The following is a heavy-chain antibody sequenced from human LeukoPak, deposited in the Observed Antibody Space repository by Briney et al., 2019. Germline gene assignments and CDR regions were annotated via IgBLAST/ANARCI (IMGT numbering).Heavy chain of an antibody. J-gene: IGHJ6*02. CDR1: GGSISGTDLY. CDR3: EKDSHLDV. D-gene: IGHD2-15*01. Sequence: SETLSLTCTVPGGSISGTDLYWGWIRQPPGKGLEWIGNIHSSGNSFCNPSLKSRVTISVDTSKNQFSLKLSSVTAADTAVYYCEKDSHLDVWGHGTTVTVSS. V-gene: IGHV4-39*01. CDR2: IHSSGNS.